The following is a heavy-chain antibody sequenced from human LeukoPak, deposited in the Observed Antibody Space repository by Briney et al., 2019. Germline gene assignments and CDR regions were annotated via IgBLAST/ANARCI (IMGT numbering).Heavy chain of an antibody. CDR2: ITGSGATI. CDR1: GVIFSDYY. D-gene: IGHD5-24*01. J-gene: IGHJ6*03. Sequence: GGSLRLSCAASGVIFSDYYMSWVCQGPGKGLGWVSYITGSGATIYYADSIKGRFPVSRDNAKNSLYLQMDSLRAEETALYYRVRVGNRDQDYYYSYMDVWSRGTTATV. V-gene: IGHV3-11*01. CDR3: VRVGNRDQDYYYSYMDV.